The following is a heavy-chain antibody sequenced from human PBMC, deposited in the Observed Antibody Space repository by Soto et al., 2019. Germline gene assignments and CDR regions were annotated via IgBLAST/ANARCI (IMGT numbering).Heavy chain of an antibody. CDR3: ARDVRFLEWFPDY. J-gene: IGHJ4*02. CDR2: INSGSTTK. Sequence: GGSLRLSCTTSGFTFSDYNMNWVRQAPGTGLQWISFINSGSTTKYYADSVKGRFTISRDNAKNSLYLQMNSLRDEDTAVYYCARDVRFLEWFPDYWGQGTLVTVSS. D-gene: IGHD3-3*01. CDR1: GFTFSDYN. V-gene: IGHV3-48*02.